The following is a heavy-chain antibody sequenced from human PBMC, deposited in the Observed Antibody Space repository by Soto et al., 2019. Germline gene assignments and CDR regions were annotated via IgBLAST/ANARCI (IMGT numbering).Heavy chain of an antibody. CDR1: GGSISSGGYY. Sequence: PSETLSLTCTVSGGSISSGGYYWSWIRQHPGKGLEWIGYIYYSGSTYYNPSLKSRVTISVDTSKNQFSLKLSSVTAADTAVYYCARSSQSTVTTFAYWGQGTLVTVSS. J-gene: IGHJ4*02. CDR2: IYYSGST. V-gene: IGHV4-31*03. CDR3: ARSSQSTVTTFAY. D-gene: IGHD4-17*01.